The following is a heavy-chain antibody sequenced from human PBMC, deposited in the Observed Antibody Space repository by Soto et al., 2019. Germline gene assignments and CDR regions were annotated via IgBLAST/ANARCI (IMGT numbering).Heavy chain of an antibody. D-gene: IGHD2-2*01. Sequence: QVQLVQSGAEVKKPGSSVKVSCEASGGTFSSYSFSWVRQAPGQGLEWMGRVIPILGMANYAQKFQGRVPITAEKSTSTVYMEMSSLRSEDTAVYYCARGGAVVVPGAVDRHNWFDPWGQGTLVTVSS. V-gene: IGHV1-69*02. CDR2: VIPILGMA. CDR1: GGTFSSYS. J-gene: IGHJ5*02. CDR3: ARGGAVVVPGAVDRHNWFDP.